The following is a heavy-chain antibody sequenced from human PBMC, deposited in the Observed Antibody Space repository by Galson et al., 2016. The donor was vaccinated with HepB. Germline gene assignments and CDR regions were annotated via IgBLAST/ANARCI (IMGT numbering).Heavy chain of an antibody. J-gene: IGHJ4*02. D-gene: IGHD3-16*01. CDR2: ISNRGEV. Sequence: TLSLTCTVSGGSVSSFYWSWIRQSPGKGLEWLGHISNRGEVDYNPSLNNRVAISVDTSKNQVSLTVTSVTTTDAAVYYCARDSGGYGQNYWGLGTLITVSS. CDR1: GGSVSSFY. CDR3: ARDSGGYGQNY. V-gene: IGHV4-59*02.